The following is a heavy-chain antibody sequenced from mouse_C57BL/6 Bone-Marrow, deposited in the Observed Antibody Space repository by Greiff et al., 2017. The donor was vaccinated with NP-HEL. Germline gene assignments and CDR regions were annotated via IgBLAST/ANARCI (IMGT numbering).Heavy chain of an antibody. CDR3: ATTVVDFDY. CDR2: IDREDGET. Sequence: EVQLQQSGAELVKPGASVKLSCTASGFNIKDYYMHWVKQRTEQGLEWIGRIDREDGETKYATKFQGKATITADTSSNTAYLQLSSLTSEDTAVYCCATTVVDFDYWGQGTTLTVSS. J-gene: IGHJ2*01. V-gene: IGHV14-2*01. D-gene: IGHD1-1*01. CDR1: GFNIKDYY.